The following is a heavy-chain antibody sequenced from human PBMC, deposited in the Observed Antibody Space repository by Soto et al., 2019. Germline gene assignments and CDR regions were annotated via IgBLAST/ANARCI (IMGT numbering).Heavy chain of an antibody. CDR1: GYTFTSYG. CDR3: ASSKPYSGSYYYYYGMDV. J-gene: IGHJ6*02. D-gene: IGHD1-26*01. CDR2: ISAYNGNT. Sequence: QVQLVQSGAEVKKPGASVKVSCKASGYTFTSYGISWVRQAPGQGLEWMGWISAYNGNTNYAQKLQGRVTMTTDTXTXTXSMELRSLRSDDTAVYYCASSKPYSGSYYYYYGMDVWGQGTTVTVSS. V-gene: IGHV1-18*01.